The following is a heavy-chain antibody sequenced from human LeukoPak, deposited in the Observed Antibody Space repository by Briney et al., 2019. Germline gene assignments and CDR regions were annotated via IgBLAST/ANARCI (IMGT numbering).Heavy chain of an antibody. J-gene: IGHJ4*02. V-gene: IGHV3-74*01. CDR3: ARSPVITRLFDY. CDR2: INSDGSST. Sequence: GGSLRLSCAASGFTFSSYWMHWVRQAPGKGLVWVSRINSDGSSTNYADSVKGRFTISRDNAKNTLYLQMNSLRAEDTAVYYCARSPVITRLFDYWGQGTLVTVSS. D-gene: IGHD3-22*01. CDR1: GFTFSSYW.